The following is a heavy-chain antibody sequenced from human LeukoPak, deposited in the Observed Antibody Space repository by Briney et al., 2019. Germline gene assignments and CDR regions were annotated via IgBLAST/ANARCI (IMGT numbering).Heavy chain of an antibody. D-gene: IGHD3-22*01. J-gene: IGHJ3*02. CDR1: GFTFNTYA. V-gene: IGHV3-23*01. CDR3: AKHLVKNFYDNSGYLGAFDI. Sequence: GGSLRLSCGASGFTFNTYAMSWVRQAPGTGPEWVSSISTSGGSTYYADFVKGRFTISRDNSKNTLYLQVSTLRGEDTAVYYCAKHLVKNFYDNSGYLGAFDIWGRGTMVTVSP. CDR2: ISTSGGST.